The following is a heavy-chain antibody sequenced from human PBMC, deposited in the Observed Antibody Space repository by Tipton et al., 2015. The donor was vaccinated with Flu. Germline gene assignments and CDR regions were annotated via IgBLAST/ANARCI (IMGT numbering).Heavy chain of an antibody. CDR1: GGSMSSFY. D-gene: IGHD3-10*01. Sequence: TLSLTCTVSGGSMSSFYWSWIRQPAGKGLKWIGRRYTSGTAKYHPSFKSRVTMSVDTSKNQFSRKLYSVTTADTAFYYCARGSGSGTYVIFDYWGQGTLVSDSS. J-gene: IGHJ4*02. V-gene: IGHV4-4*07. CDR3: ARGSGSGTYVIFDY. CDR2: RYTSGTA.